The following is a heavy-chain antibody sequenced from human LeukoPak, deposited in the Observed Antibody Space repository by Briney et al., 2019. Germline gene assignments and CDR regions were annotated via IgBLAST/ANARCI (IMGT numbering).Heavy chain of an antibody. V-gene: IGHV3-23*01. CDR1: GCTLSSYA. Sequence: GGSLRLSCAASGCTLSSYAMNWVRPAPGKGLEWVSVISGSGGSTYYSDSVKGRFTISRDNSKNTLHLQMNSLRAEDTAVYYCAKVEVGAPHRASDIWGQGTMVTVSS. CDR3: AKVEVGAPHRASDI. CDR2: ISGSGGST. J-gene: IGHJ3*02. D-gene: IGHD1-26*01.